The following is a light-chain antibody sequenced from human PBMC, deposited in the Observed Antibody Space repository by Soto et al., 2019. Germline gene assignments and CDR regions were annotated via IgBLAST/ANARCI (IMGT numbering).Light chain of an antibody. J-gene: IGKJ2*01. CDR3: QQYDRCPYT. Sequence: DIQMPQSPSTLSASVGDTVTITCRASQSISNWLAWYQQKPGQAPKLLIHKASTLESGVPSRFRGSGSVTESTLTISSLQPDYFATFYGQQYDRCPYTFGQWTKLEIK. V-gene: IGKV1-5*03. CDR1: QSISNW. CDR2: KAS.